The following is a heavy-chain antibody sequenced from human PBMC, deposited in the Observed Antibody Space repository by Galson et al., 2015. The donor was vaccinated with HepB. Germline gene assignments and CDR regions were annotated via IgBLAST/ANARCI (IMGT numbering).Heavy chain of an antibody. CDR2: TSYDEMYK. Sequence: LRLSCAASGFTFTNYAMHWVRQAPGKGLEWVAVTSYDEMYKYYTDSVRGRFTISRDNSKNTLYLQMNSLRTEDTAVYYCAREPRTRRYYYDSSTYGPVDYWGQESLVTASS. J-gene: IGHJ4*02. D-gene: IGHD3-22*01. V-gene: IGHV3-30*04. CDR3: AREPRTRRYYYDSSTYGPVDY. CDR1: GFTFTNYA.